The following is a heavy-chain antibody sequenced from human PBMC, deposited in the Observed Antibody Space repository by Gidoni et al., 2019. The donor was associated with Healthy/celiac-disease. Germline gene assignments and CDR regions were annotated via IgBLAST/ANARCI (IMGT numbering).Heavy chain of an antibody. CDR3: AKETDSSGYFGYYGMDV. CDR2: ISWNSGSI. CDR1: GFTFDDYA. D-gene: IGHD3-22*01. Sequence: EVQLVESGGGLVQPGRSLRLSCAASGFTFDDYAMHWVRQAPGKGLEWVSGISWNSGSIGYADSVKGRFTISRDNAKNSLYLQMNSLRAEDTALYYCAKETDSSGYFGYYGMDVWGQGTTVTVSS. V-gene: IGHV3-9*01. J-gene: IGHJ6*02.